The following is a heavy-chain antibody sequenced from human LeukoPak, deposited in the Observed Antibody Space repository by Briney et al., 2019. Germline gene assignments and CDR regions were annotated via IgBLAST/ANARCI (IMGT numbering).Heavy chain of an antibody. Sequence: PSQTLSLTCTVSGGSISSYYWSWIRQPAGKGLEWIGRIYTSGSTNYNPSLKSRVTMSVDTSKNQFSLKLSSVTAADTAVFYCVRRRYNYGFDSWGQGSLVTVSS. CDR1: GGSISSYY. V-gene: IGHV4-4*07. J-gene: IGHJ4*02. CDR2: IYTSGST. D-gene: IGHD5-18*01. CDR3: VRRRYNYGFDS.